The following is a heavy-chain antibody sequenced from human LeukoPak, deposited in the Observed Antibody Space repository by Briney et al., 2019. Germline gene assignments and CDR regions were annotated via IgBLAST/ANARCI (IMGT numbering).Heavy chain of an antibody. CDR2: IWYDGSNK. D-gene: IGHD5-24*01. CDR1: GFTFSSYG. Sequence: LTGGSLRLSCAASGFTFSSYGMHWVRQAPGKGLEWVAVIWYDGSNKYYADSVKGRFTISRDNSKNTLYLQMNSLRAEDTAVYYCAKDGTVEMATMDFDYWGQGTLVTVSS. CDR3: AKDGTVEMATMDFDY. V-gene: IGHV3-33*06. J-gene: IGHJ4*02.